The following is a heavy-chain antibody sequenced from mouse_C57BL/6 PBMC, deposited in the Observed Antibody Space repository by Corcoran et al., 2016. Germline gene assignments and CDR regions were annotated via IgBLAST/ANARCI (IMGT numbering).Heavy chain of an antibody. CDR1: GYTFTDYY. CDR3: ARAGSSLLGSTPAWFAY. CDR2: INPNNGGT. V-gene: IGHV1-26*01. Sequence: EVQLQQSGPGLVKPGASVNISCKASGYTFTDYYMNGVKQSHGKSLEWIGDINPNNGGTSYNQKFKGKATLTVDKSSSTAYMELRSLTSEDSTVYYCARAGSSLLGSTPAWFAYWGQGTLVTVST. J-gene: IGHJ3*01. D-gene: IGHD1-1*01.